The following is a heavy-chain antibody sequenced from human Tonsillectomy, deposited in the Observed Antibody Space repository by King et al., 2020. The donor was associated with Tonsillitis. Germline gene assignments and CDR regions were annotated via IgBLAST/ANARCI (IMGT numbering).Heavy chain of an antibody. J-gene: IGHJ4*02. CDR3: ARDLAYYLFDY. CDR2: ISSSSSTI. CDR1: GFTFSSYS. V-gene: IGHV3-48*02. D-gene: IGHD3-10*01. Sequence: VQLVESGGGLVQPGGSLRLSCAASGFTFSSYSMNWVRQAPGKGLEWVSYISSSSSTIYYADSVKGRFTISRDNAKNSLYLQRNSLRDEDTAVYYCARDLAYYLFDYWGQGTLVTVSS.